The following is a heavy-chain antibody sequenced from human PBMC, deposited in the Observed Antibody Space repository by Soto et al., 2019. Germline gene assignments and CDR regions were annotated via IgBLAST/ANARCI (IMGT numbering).Heavy chain of an antibody. CDR2: ISGSGGST. Sequence: AGSLTLPCPASGFPFSGYAMRWVRQAPAKGLEGVSAISGSGGSTYYADSAKGRFTISRDNAKSTLYLQMNSLRAEDTAVYYCAKXQTAYCGGDCYSDAFDIWGPGTMVTVSS. D-gene: IGHD2-21*02. CDR1: GFPFSGYA. J-gene: IGHJ3*02. V-gene: IGHV3-23*01. CDR3: AKXQTAYCGGDCYSDAFDI.